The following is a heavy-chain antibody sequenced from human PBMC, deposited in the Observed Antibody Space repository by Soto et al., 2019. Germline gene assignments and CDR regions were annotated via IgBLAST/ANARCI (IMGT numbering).Heavy chain of an antibody. Sequence: EVQLVESGGGLVKPGGSLRLSCAASGFSFNSYSMNWVRQAPGKGLEWVSSISPSSSYIYYADSVKGRFTISRDNAKNSLYLHMNSLGAEDTAVYYCARDLAMVRGVPHYFDYWGQGTLVTVSS. CDR3: ARDLAMVRGVPHYFDY. J-gene: IGHJ4*02. CDR1: GFSFNSYS. D-gene: IGHD3-10*01. CDR2: ISPSSSYI. V-gene: IGHV3-21*01.